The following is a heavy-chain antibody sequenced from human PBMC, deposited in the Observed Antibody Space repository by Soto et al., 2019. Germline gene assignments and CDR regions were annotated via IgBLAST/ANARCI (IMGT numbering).Heavy chain of an antibody. Sequence: QLQLQESGPGLVKPSETLSLTCTVSGGSISSSSYYWGWIRQPPGKGLEWIGSIYYSGSTYYNPSLKSRVTISVDTSKNQFSLKLSSVTAADTAVYYCARQYIVVVVAATPDWFDPWGQGTLVTVSS. CDR2: IYYSGST. D-gene: IGHD2-15*01. V-gene: IGHV4-39*01. CDR3: ARQYIVVVVAATPDWFDP. CDR1: GGSISSSSYY. J-gene: IGHJ5*02.